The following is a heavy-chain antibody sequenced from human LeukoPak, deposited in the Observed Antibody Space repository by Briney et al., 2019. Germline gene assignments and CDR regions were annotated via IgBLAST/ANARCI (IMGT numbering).Heavy chain of an antibody. D-gene: IGHD2-15*01. CDR1: GFTFSSYG. Sequence: GGSLRLSCAASGFTFSSYGMHWVRQAPGKGLEWVAFIRYDGSNKYYADSVKGRSTISRDNSKNTLYLQMNSLRAEDTAVYYCAKDAKRYCSGGSCYSDFDYWGQGTLVTVSS. V-gene: IGHV3-30*02. CDR2: IRYDGSNK. CDR3: AKDAKRYCSGGSCYSDFDY. J-gene: IGHJ4*02.